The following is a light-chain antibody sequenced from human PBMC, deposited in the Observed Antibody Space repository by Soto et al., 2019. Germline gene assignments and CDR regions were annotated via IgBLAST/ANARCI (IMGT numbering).Light chain of an antibody. CDR3: QTWGSGIQV. CDR1: SGHSNYV. V-gene: IGLV4-69*02. Sequence: QSVLTQSPSASASLGASVNLTCTLSSGHSNYVIAWHQQQPEKGPRYLMKVNSDGSHSKGDVIPDRFSGSSSGAERYLTISSLQSEDEADFYCQTWGSGIQVFGGGTKLTVL. CDR2: VNSDGSH. J-gene: IGLJ2*01.